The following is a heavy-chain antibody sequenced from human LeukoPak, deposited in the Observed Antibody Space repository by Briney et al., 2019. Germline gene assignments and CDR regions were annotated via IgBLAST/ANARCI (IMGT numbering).Heavy chain of an antibody. CDR3: ARDGELRYFDWLSIPFDY. CDR2: FDPEDGET. V-gene: IGHV1-24*01. CDR1: GYTLTELS. J-gene: IGHJ4*02. Sequence: ASVKVSCKVSGYTLTELSMHWVRQAPGKGLEWMGGFDPEDGETIYAQKFQGRVTMTEDTSTSTAYMELRSLRSDDTAVYYCARDGELRYFDWLSIPFDYWGQGTLVTVSS. D-gene: IGHD3-9*01.